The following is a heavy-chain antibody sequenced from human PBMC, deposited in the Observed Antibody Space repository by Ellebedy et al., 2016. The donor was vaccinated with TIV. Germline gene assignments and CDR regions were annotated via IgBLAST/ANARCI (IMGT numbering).Heavy chain of an antibody. CDR2: LNENGREI. V-gene: IGHV3-7*01. J-gene: IGHJ4*02. Sequence: GESLKISXAASGFIFSDYWMSWVRQAPGKGLEWVASLNENGREIHYVDSVKGRSTISRDNAANSLYLQMNSLRAEDTAVYYCARVGDILTGDLDYWGQGTLVTVSS. CDR3: ARVGDILTGDLDY. D-gene: IGHD3-9*01. CDR1: GFIFSDYW.